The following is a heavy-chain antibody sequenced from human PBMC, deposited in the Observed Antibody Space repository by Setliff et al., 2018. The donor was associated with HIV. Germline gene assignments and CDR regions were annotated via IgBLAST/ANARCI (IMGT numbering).Heavy chain of an antibody. Sequence: GESLKISCAASGITFNTYAMHWVRQAPGKGLEWVAVISYDGSNKYYADSVKGRFTISRDNSKNTLYLQMNGLRAEDAAVYYCAIPGYYSGWYHFDYWGQGTLVTVSS. V-gene: IGHV3-30*04. CDR2: ISYDGSNK. D-gene: IGHD6-19*01. J-gene: IGHJ4*02. CDR1: GITFNTYA. CDR3: AIPGYYSGWYHFDY.